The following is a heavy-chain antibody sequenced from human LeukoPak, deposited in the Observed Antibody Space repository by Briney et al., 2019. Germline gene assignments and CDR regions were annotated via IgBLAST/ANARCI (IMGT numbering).Heavy chain of an antibody. J-gene: IGHJ6*02. D-gene: IGHD2-2*01. CDR3: ARGYCSSTSCSWDYYYYGMDV. Sequence: ASVKVSCKASGYTFTSYDINWVRQATVQGLEWMGWMNPNSGNTGYAQKFQGRVTMTRNTSISTAYMELSSLRSEDTAVYYCARGYCSSTSCSWDYYYYGMDVWGQGTTVTVSS. V-gene: IGHV1-8*01. CDR1: GYTFTSYD. CDR2: MNPNSGNT.